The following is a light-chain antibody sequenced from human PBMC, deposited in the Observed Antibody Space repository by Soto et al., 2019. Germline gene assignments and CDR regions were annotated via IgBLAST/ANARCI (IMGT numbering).Light chain of an antibody. V-gene: IGLV2-8*01. Sequence: QSALTQPPSASASPGQSVTISCTGTSSDVGGYNYVSWYQQHPGKAPKLMIYEVSKRPSGVPDRFSGSKSGNTASLTVSGLQAEDEADYYCSSYAGSNKGYVFGTG. CDR2: EVS. J-gene: IGLJ1*01. CDR3: SSYAGSNKGYV. CDR1: SSDVGGYNY.